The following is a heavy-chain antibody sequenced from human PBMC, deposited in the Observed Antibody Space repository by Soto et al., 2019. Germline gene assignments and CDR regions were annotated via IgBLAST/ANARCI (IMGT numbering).Heavy chain of an antibody. CDR1: GGSISSGGYY. J-gene: IGHJ4*02. CDR2: IYYSGST. CDR3: ARVPRGFLEPQQNDYFDY. V-gene: IGHV4-31*03. D-gene: IGHD3-3*01. Sequence: PSETLSLTCTVSGGSISSGGYYWSWIRQHPGKGLEWIGYIYYSGSTYYNPSLKSRVTISVDTSKNQFSLKLSSVTAADTAVYYCARVPRGFLEPQQNDYFDYWGQGTLVTVSS.